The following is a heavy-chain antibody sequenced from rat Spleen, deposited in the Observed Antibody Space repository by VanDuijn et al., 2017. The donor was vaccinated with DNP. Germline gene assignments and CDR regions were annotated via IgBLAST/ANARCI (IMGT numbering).Heavy chain of an antibody. CDR1: GFLLTTYH. D-gene: IGHD1-6*01. CDR3: ARSDYGYNRNWFAY. J-gene: IGHJ3*01. Sequence: QMQLKESGPGLVQPSQTLSLTCTVSGFLLTTYHVHWVRQTPGKGLEWMGVMWTDGDTSYNSVLKSRLSINRDTSRSQVFLKMNSLQTEDTATYYCARSDYGYNRNWFAYWGQGTLVTVSS. CDR2: MWTDGDT. V-gene: IGHV2-32*01.